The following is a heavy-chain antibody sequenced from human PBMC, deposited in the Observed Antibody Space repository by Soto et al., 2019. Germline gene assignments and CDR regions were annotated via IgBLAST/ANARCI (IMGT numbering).Heavy chain of an antibody. D-gene: IGHD2-21*01. CDR3: ARGKGDTYYYYYYMDV. CDR1: GFTVSSNY. CDR2: IYSGGST. V-gene: IGHV3-66*01. Sequence: GGSLRLSCAASGFTVSSNYMSWVRQAPGKGLEWVSVIYSGGSTYYADSVKGRFTISRDNSKNTLYLQMNSLRAEDTAVYYCARGKGDTYYYYYYMDVWGKGTTVTVS. J-gene: IGHJ6*03.